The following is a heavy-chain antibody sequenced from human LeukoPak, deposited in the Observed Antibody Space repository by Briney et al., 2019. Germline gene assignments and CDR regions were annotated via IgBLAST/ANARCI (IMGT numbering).Heavy chain of an antibody. J-gene: IGHJ4*02. V-gene: IGHV3-21*01. CDR2: ITSSSTNI. D-gene: IGHD1-26*01. CDR1: GFTFSRYS. CDR3: ARGSSGIYYTLFDY. Sequence: GGSLRLSCAASGFTFSRYSMNWVRQAPGKGMEWVSSITSSSTNIYYADSMKGRFTISRHNAKNSLYLQMDSLRAEDTAVYYCARGSSGIYYTLFDYWGQGTLVTVSS.